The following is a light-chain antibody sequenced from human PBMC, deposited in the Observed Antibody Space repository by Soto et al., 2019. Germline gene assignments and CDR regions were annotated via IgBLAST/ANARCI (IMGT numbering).Light chain of an antibody. CDR1: QGISSY. Sequence: AIRMTQSPSSLSASTGDRVTITCRASQGISSYLAWYQQKPGKAPKLLIYAASTLQSGVPSRFSGSGSGTDFTLTISCLQSEDFATYYCQQVNSYPLTFGGGTKVDI. CDR2: AAS. J-gene: IGKJ4*01. V-gene: IGKV1-8*01. CDR3: QQVNSYPLT.